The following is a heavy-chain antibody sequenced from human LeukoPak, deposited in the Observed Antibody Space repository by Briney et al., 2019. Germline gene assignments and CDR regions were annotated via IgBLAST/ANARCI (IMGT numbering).Heavy chain of an antibody. CDR2: IISKSSYR. V-gene: IGHV3-21*01. J-gene: IGHJ5*02. CDR3: ASTSTRLLCFGALEDDWFDP. D-gene: IGHD3-10*01. CDR1: GFTFSSYS. Sequence: GGSLRLSCAASGFTFSSYSMNWVRQAPGKGLEWLWSIISKSSYRYYADSVRGRFTISRGNANNSLYLKKNSLRPEDTAVYYCASTSTRLLCFGALEDDWFDPWGQGTLVTVSS.